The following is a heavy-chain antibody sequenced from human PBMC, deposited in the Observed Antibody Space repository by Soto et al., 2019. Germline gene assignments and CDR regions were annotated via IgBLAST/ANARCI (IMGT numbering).Heavy chain of an antibody. V-gene: IGHV3-21*01. D-gene: IGHD3-3*01. J-gene: IGHJ6*02. CDR2: ISSSSSYI. CDR3: ERAPFTIFGVVIIPHGMDV. Sequence: PRESLGLSFAASGFTFSSYSMNWVRQAPGKGLEWVSSISSSSSYIYYADSVKGRLTISRDNAKNSLYLQMNSLRAEDTAVYYCERAPFTIFGVVIIPHGMDVWGQGTTVTVSS. CDR1: GFTFSSYS.